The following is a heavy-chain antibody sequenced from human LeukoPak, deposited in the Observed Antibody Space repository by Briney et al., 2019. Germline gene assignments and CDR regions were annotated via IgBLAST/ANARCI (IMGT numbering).Heavy chain of an antibody. Sequence: GGSLRLSCAASGFTFSGSAMHWVRQASGKGLEWVGRIRSKANSYATAYAASVKGRFTISRDDSKNTAYLQMNSLKTEDTAVYYCTRRSGGEESSSSGGYYYYYMDVWGKGTTVTVSS. D-gene: IGHD6-6*01. CDR2: IRSKANSYAT. J-gene: IGHJ6*03. CDR3: TRRSGGEESSSSGGYYYYYMDV. CDR1: GFTFSGSA. V-gene: IGHV3-73*01.